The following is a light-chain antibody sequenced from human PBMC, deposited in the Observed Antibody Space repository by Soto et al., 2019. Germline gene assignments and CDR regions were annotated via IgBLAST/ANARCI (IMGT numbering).Light chain of an antibody. CDR3: QQYDSSPYT. J-gene: IGKJ2*01. CDR2: GAS. CDR1: QSVSRSY. V-gene: IGKV3-20*01. Sequence: EIVLTQSPGTLSLYPGERATLSCRASQSVSRSYLAWYQQKPGQAPRLLIYGASSRDTGIPDRFSGSGSGTDFTLTISRLEPEDFAVYYWQQYDSSPYTFGQGTKLEIK.